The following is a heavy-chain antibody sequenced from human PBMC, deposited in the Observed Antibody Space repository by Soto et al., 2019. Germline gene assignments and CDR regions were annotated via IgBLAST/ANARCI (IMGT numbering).Heavy chain of an antibody. Sequence: SVKVSCKASGGTFSSYAISWVRQAPGQGLEWMGGIIPIFGTANYAQKFQGRVTITADESTSTAYMELSSLRSEDTAVYYCARANYNWNFRSWDGMDVWGQGTTVTVSS. J-gene: IGHJ6*02. V-gene: IGHV1-69*13. CDR2: IIPIFGTA. CDR3: ARANYNWNFRSWDGMDV. CDR1: GGTFSSYA. D-gene: IGHD1-7*01.